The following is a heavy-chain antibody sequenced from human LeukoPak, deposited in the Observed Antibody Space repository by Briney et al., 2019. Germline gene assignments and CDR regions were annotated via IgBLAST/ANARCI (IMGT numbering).Heavy chain of an antibody. V-gene: IGHV4-39*01. D-gene: IGHD3-10*01. CDR1: GGSISSSSYY. CDR3: AKLEKGDQKDS. CDR2: IYYSGST. Sequence: PSETLSLTCTVSGGSISSSSYYWGWIRQPPGKGLEWIGSIYYSGSTYYNPSLKSRVTISVDPSKNQFSLKMTSVTAADTAVYYCAKLEKGDQKDSWGQGTLVTVSS. J-gene: IGHJ4*02.